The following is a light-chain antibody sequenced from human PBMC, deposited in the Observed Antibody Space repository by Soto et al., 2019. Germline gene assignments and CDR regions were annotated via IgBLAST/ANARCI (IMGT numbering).Light chain of an antibody. J-gene: IGKJ4*01. CDR3: PHYVPYPRT. CDR1: QSVNNNF. CDR2: GAS. V-gene: IGKV3-20*01. Sequence: DIVLTQSPGTLSLSPGERATLSCRASQSVNNNFLAWYQQKPGQAPRLLIYGASSRATGIPDRFSGSGSGTDFTLTINRLEPEDFAVYYWPHYVPYPRTFGGGTKVEI.